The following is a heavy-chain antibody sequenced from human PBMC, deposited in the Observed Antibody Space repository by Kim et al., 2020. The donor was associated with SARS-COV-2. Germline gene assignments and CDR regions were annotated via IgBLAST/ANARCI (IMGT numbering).Heavy chain of an antibody. V-gene: IGHV3-30*18. D-gene: IGHD3-10*01. J-gene: IGHJ4*02. CDR1: GFTFSTYG. CDR3: AKDGLNYYGSGRSDYFDY. Sequence: GGSLRLSCAASGFTFSTYGMHWVRQAPGKALEWLAVISYEGSNKYHADSVQGRFTISRDNSKNTLYLQMNSLRVEDTAVYYCAKDGLNYYGSGRSDYFDYWGQGTLVTVSS. CDR2: ISYEGSNK.